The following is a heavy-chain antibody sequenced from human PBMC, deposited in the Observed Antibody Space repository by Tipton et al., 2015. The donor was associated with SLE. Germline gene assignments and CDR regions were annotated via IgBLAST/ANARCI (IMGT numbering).Heavy chain of an antibody. D-gene: IGHD2-21*01. J-gene: IGHJ4*02. CDR3: VRLIGQLRPSGD. V-gene: IGHV4-30-2*01. CDR1: GGSINSGDYS. CDR2: IFHSGNA. Sequence: TLSLTCTVSGGSINSGDYSWSWIRQPPGKGLEWIGYIFHSGNAYYNPSLKSRVTISVDASKDQFSLELESVTAADTAVYFCVRLIGQLRPSGDWGQGTLVTVSS.